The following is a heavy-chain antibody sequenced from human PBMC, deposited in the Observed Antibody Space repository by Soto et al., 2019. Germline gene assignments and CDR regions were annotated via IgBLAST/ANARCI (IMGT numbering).Heavy chain of an antibody. D-gene: IGHD5-12*01. V-gene: IGHV3-21*01. J-gene: IGHJ3*02. CDR1: GVIFSSYS. CDR3: ARVAGYSGYDFAFDI. Sequence: PGGSLRLSCAASGVIFSSYSMSLVRQAPGKGLEWVSSISSSSSYIYYADSVKGRFTISRDNAKNSLYLQMNSLRAEDTAVYYCARVAGYSGYDFAFDIWGQGTMVTVSS. CDR2: ISSSSSYI.